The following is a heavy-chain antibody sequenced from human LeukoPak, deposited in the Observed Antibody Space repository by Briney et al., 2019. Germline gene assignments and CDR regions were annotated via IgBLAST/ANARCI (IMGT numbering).Heavy chain of an antibody. CDR1: GGSISSGSYS. J-gene: IGHJ4*02. CDR3: ARFSPRAMGNYLDF. D-gene: IGHD7-27*01. CDR2: IYPRGST. V-gene: IGHV4-30-2*01. Sequence: PSQTLSLTCAVSGGSISSGSYSWSWIRQPPGKGLEWIGYIYPRGSTYYNPSLKSRVILSLDKSANQFSLNLSSVTTADTAVYYCARFSPRAMGNYLDFWGQGTLVTVSS.